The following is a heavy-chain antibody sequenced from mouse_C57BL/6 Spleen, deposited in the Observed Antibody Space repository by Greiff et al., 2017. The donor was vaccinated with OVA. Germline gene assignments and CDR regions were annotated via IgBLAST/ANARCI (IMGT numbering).Heavy chain of an antibody. CDR3: TSAYCGSTFDY. J-gene: IGHJ2*01. V-gene: IGHV5-9-1*02. Sequence: DVQLVESGEGLVKPGGSLKLSCAASGFTFSSYAMSWVRQTPEQRLEWVAYISRGGDYTYYADTVKGRFTLSRDNARNTLYLQMSSPKDEDTAMYYCTSAYCGSTFDYWGQGTTLTVSA. D-gene: IGHD1-1*01. CDR1: GFTFSSYA. CDR2: ISRGGDYT.